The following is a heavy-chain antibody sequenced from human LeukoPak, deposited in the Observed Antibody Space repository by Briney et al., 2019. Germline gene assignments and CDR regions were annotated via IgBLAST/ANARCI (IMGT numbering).Heavy chain of an antibody. CDR2: ISYDGSNK. J-gene: IGHJ3*02. D-gene: IGHD3-10*01. CDR1: GFTFSSYA. CDR3: ARDSFAYGRDAFDI. Sequence: GGSLRLSCAASGFTFSSYAMHWVRQAPGKGLEWVAVISYDGSNKYYADSVKGRFTISRDNSKNTLYLQMNSLRAEDTAVYYCARDSFAYGRDAFDIWGQGTMVTVSS. V-gene: IGHV3-30*04.